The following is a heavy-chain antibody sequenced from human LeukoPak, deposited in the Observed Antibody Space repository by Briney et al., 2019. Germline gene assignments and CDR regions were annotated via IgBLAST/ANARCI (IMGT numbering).Heavy chain of an antibody. V-gene: IGHV1-24*01. CDR2: FDPEDGET. Sequence: ASVKVSCKVSGYTLTELSMHWVRQAPGKGLEWMGGFDPEDGETIYAQKFQGRVTMTEDTSTDTAYMELSSLRSEDTAVYYCATPRHRIVGAIDDAFDIWGQGTMVTVSS. J-gene: IGHJ3*02. D-gene: IGHD1-26*01. CDR1: GYTLTELS. CDR3: ATPRHRIVGAIDDAFDI.